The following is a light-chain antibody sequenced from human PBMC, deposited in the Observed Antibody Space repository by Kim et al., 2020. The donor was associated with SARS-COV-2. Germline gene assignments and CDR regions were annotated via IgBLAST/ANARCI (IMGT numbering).Light chain of an antibody. J-gene: IGLJ3*02. CDR2: QDS. CDR3: QAWDSSTAV. CDR1: KLGDKY. V-gene: IGLV3-1*01. Sequence: SVSPGQTASITCSGDKLGDKYSCWYQQKPGQSPVLVIYQDSTRPSGIPERFSGSNSGNTATLTISGTQAMDEADYYCQAWDSSTAVFGGGTQLTVL.